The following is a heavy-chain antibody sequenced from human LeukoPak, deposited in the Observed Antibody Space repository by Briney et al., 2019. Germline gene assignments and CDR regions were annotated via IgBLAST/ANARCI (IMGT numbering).Heavy chain of an antibody. J-gene: IGHJ6*02. CDR2: IYTGGST. V-gene: IGHV3-66*01. Sequence: GGSLRLSCAASGFTVSSNYMSWVRQAPGKGLEWVSVIYTGGSTYYADSVKGRFTISRDNAKNSLYLQMDSLRAEDTAVYYCARSFGSGSYPMDVWGQGTTVTVSS. D-gene: IGHD3-10*01. CDR1: GFTVSSNY. CDR3: ARSFGSGSYPMDV.